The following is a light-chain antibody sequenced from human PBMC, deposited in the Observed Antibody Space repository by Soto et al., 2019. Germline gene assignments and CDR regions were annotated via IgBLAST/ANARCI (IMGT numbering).Light chain of an antibody. CDR2: DAS. J-gene: IGKJ2*03. Sequence: DIQLTQSPSTLSASVGDRVTLTCRASQSIDMWLAWYQQKVGKAPELLIHDASSLESGVPSRFSGSGSGTEFTLTINSLQPDDFATYYCQQYNHYYSFGQGTKLEIK. CDR3: QQYNHYYS. CDR1: QSIDMW. V-gene: IGKV1-5*01.